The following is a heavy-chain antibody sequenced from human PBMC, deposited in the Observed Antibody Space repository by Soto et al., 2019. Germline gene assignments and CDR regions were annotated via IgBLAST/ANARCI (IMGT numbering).Heavy chain of an antibody. CDR1: GYTFTSYG. Sequence: QVQLVQSGAEVKKPGASVKVSCKASGYTFTSYGISWVRQAPGQGLEWMGWISAYNGNTNYAKKLQGRITMTTDTSTSTAYRYLRSLRSDDTAVYYCARAGMCAAGGGFGPWGQGTLVTVSS. D-gene: IGHD3-16*01. V-gene: IGHV1-18*01. J-gene: IGHJ5*02. CDR2: ISAYNGNT. CDR3: ARAGMCAAGGGFGP.